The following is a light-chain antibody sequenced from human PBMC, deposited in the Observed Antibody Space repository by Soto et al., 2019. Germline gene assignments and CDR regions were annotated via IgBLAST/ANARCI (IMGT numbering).Light chain of an antibody. V-gene: IGKV3-20*01. CDR3: QHYGTSAL. CDR1: QSVSSSY. Sequence: EIVLTQSPGTLSLSPGERATLSCRASQSVSSSYLAWYQQKPGQAPRLLIYGASSRATGIPDRFSVSASGTDFTLNISRLEPEDFAVYYCQHYGTSALFGPGTKVDIK. J-gene: IGKJ3*01. CDR2: GAS.